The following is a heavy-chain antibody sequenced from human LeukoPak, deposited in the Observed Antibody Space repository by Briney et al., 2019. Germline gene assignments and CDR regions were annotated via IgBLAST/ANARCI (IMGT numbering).Heavy chain of an antibody. D-gene: IGHD1-1*01. CDR3: ARASHWNQLHYFDY. CDR1: GGSISSSSYY. CDR2: IYYSGST. J-gene: IGHJ4*02. V-gene: IGHV4-39*07. Sequence: SETLSLTCTVSGGSISSSSYYWGWIRQPPGKGLEWIGSIYYSGSTYYNPSLKSRVTISVDKSKNQFSLKLSSVTAADTAVYYCARASHWNQLHYFDYWGQGTLVTVSS.